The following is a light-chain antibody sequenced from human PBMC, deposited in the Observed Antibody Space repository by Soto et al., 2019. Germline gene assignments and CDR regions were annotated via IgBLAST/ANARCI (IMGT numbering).Light chain of an antibody. Sequence: QSARTQPASESGSTGQSITISCTGTSSDVGGYNYVSWYQQHLGKAPKLMIYEVSNRPSGVSNRFSGSKSGNTASLTISGLQAEDEADYYCSSYTSSSTLVFGGGTKLTVL. CDR2: EVS. V-gene: IGLV2-14*01. CDR3: SSYTSSSTLV. CDR1: SSDVGGYNY. J-gene: IGLJ2*01.